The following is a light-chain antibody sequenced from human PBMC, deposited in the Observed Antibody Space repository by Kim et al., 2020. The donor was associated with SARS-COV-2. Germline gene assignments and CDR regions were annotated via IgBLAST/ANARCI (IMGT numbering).Light chain of an antibody. CDR3: CSYAGSYTWV. CDR1: SSDVGGYNY. J-gene: IGLJ3*02. V-gene: IGLV2-11*01. Sequence: GQSVTISCTVTSSDVGGYNYVSWYQQHPGKSPKLMIYDVSKRPSGVPDRFSGSKSGNTASLTISGLQAEDEADYYCCSYAGSYTWVFGGGTKLTVL. CDR2: DVS.